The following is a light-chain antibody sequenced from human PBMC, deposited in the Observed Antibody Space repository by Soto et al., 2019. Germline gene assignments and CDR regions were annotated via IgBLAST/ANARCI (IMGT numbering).Light chain of an antibody. CDR2: RAD. J-gene: IGLJ2*01. Sequence: QSVLTQPPSASGTPGQTVTISCSGRSSNIGSNYVYWYQQLPGTAPRLVLYRADQRPSGVPDRFSGSKSGTSASLAISGLRSEDEADYFCAAWDDTLSGLVFGGGTKVTV. CDR1: SSNIGSNY. CDR3: AAWDDTLSGLV. V-gene: IGLV1-47*01.